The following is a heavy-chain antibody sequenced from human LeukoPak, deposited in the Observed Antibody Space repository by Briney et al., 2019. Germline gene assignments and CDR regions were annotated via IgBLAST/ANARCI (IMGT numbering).Heavy chain of an antibody. D-gene: IGHD1-1*01. CDR3: ARGVGTGTTRGLYYYYYMDV. CDR2: INPNSGGT. Sequence: GASVKVSCKASGYTFTGYYMHWVRQAPGQGLEWMGWINPNSGGTNYAQKFQGRVTMTRDTSISTAYMELSRLRSDDTAVYYCARGVGTGTTRGLYYYYYMDVWGKGTTVTVSS. CDR1: GYTFTGYY. J-gene: IGHJ6*03. V-gene: IGHV1-2*02.